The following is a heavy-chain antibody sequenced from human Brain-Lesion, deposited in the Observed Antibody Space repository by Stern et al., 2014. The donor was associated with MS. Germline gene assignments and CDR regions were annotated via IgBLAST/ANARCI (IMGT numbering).Heavy chain of an antibody. CDR2: FYFRGSP. J-gene: IGHJ4*02. D-gene: IGHD3-10*01. CDR3: AKLWLGELPESPFDS. CDR1: GGSITRSSYY. Sequence: QLQESGPGLVKPSETLSLACTVSGGSITRSSYYWGWIRQPPGKGLEWIGGFYFRGSPYNTPSLKTRVPISMDTSNNQFPLKLISVTAADTAVYFCAKLWLGELPESPFDSWGRGTLVTVSS. V-gene: IGHV4-39*01.